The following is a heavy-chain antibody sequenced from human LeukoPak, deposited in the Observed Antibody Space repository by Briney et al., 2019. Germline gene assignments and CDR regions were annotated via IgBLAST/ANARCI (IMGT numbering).Heavy chain of an antibody. D-gene: IGHD5-12*01. CDR2: ISAYNGNT. J-gene: IGHJ4*02. Sequence: GSVRVSCKPSGYTFTNYGMSWVRQAPGQGLEWMGWISAYNGNTNYAQKFQGRLTMTTDTSTNAAYMEMKSLRSDDTAVYYCARAQPLVATIFDYWGQGTLVTVSS. CDR3: ARAQPLVATIFDY. V-gene: IGHV1-18*01. CDR1: GYTFTNYG.